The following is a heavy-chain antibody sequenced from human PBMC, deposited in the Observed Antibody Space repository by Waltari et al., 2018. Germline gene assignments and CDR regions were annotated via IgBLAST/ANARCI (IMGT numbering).Heavy chain of an antibody. Sequence: EVQLLESGGGLVQPGGSLRLSCATSGVTVSDPYLAWGRQAPGKGLEWVCRSKNRRNGYNTEYAASVKGRFTISRDDSKNSVFLQMNSLKTEDTAVYFCVRWEEGAGRDWGQGTLVTVSS. CDR1: GVTVSDPY. J-gene: IGHJ4*02. V-gene: IGHV3-72*01. CDR2: SKNRRNGYNT. D-gene: IGHD3-10*01. CDR3: VRWEEGAGRD.